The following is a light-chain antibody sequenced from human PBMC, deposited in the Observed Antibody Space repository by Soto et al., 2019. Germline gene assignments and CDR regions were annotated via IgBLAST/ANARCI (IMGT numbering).Light chain of an antibody. V-gene: IGLV2-14*01. CDR3: SSNTSSSTDV. J-gene: IGLJ1*01. CDR1: SSDVGGYNY. CDR2: EVS. Sequence: QSALTQPASVSGSPGQLITISCTGTSSDVGGYNYVSWYQQHPGKAPKLMIYEVSNRPAGVSNRFSVSKSDNTASLTISGLQAEDEADYYCSSNTSSSTDVFGTGTKVTVL.